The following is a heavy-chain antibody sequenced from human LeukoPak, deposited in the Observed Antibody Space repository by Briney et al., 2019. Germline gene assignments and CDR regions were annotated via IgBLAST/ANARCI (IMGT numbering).Heavy chain of an antibody. D-gene: IGHD3-10*01. CDR3: ARDIGSGSYTLSDY. CDR1: GFTFSSYA. Sequence: GGSLRLSCAASGFTFSSYAMHWVRQAPGKGLEGVAVISYDGSNKYYADSVKGGFTISRDNSKNTLYLQMNSLRAEDTAVYYCARDIGSGSYTLSDYWGQGTLVTVSS. CDR2: ISYDGSNK. J-gene: IGHJ4*02. V-gene: IGHV3-30-3*01.